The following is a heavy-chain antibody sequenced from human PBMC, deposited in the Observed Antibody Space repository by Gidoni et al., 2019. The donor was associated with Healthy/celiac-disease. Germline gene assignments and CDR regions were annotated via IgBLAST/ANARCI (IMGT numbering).Heavy chain of an antibody. V-gene: IGHV1-46*01. Sequence: QVQLVQSGAEVKKPGASVKVSCTASGYTFTSSYMHWVRQAPGQGLEWMGIINPSGGSTSYAQKFQGRVTMTRDTSTSTGYMELSSLRSEDTAVYYCARDRATYYYGSGSYPPDYWGQGTLVTVSS. CDR3: ARDRATYYYGSGSYPPDY. J-gene: IGHJ4*02. CDR1: GYTFTSSY. CDR2: INPSGGST. D-gene: IGHD3-10*01.